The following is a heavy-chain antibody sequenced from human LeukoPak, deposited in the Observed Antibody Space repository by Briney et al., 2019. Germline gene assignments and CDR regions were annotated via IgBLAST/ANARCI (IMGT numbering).Heavy chain of an antibody. D-gene: IGHD6-6*01. Sequence: GASVKVSCKASGYTFTDYYMHWVRQAPGQGLEWMGGIIPIFGTANYAQKFQGRVTITADKSTSTAYMELSSLRSDDTAVYYCVGYSSSTGDAFDIWGQGTMVTVSS. CDR2: IIPIFGTA. V-gene: IGHV1-69*06. CDR1: GYTFTDYY. J-gene: IGHJ3*02. CDR3: VGYSSSTGDAFDI.